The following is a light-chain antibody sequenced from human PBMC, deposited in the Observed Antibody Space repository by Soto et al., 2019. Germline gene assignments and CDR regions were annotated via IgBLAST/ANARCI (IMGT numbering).Light chain of an antibody. V-gene: IGKV3-15*01. J-gene: IGKJ2*01. CDR1: QSVSSN. CDR2: GAS. CDR3: QQYKNWAYT. Sequence: EIVMTQSPATLSVSPGERATLSCRASQSVSSNLAWYQQKPGQAPRLLIYGASTRATGIPARFSGSGSGTEFTLTISSLQSEDFAVYYCQQYKNWAYTFGQGTKLVIK.